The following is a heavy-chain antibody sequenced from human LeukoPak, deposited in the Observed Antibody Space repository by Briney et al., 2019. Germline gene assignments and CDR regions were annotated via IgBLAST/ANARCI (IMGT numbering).Heavy chain of an antibody. CDR2: IYYSGST. J-gene: IGHJ4*02. V-gene: IGHV4-59*08. CDR1: GDSISTYY. Sequence: SETLSLTCTVSGDSISTYYWSWIRQPPGKGLEWIGYIYYSGSTNYNPSLKSRVTISIDTSKNQFSLKLSSVTAADTAVFYCARRRGSGYLDYFDSWGQGTLVTVSS. D-gene: IGHD5-12*01. CDR3: ARRRGSGYLDYFDS.